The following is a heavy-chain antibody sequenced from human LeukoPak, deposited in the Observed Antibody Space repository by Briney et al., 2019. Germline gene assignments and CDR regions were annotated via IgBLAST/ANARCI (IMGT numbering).Heavy chain of an antibody. J-gene: IGHJ4*02. D-gene: IGHD5-18*01. CDR3: AKALSGYSYGYGY. Sequence: GGSLRLSCAASGFTFTTYWLGWVRQPPGKGLEWVANIKQDGTEKYYVDSVKGRFTISRDNSKNTLYLQMNSLRAEDTAVYYCAKALSGYSYGYGYWGQGTLVTVSS. V-gene: IGHV3-7*01. CDR1: GFTFTTYW. CDR2: IKQDGTEK.